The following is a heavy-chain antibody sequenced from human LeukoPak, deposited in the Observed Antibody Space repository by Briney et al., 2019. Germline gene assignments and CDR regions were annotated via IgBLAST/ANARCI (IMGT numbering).Heavy chain of an antibody. CDR2: LSDGGVRI. J-gene: IGHJ4*02. CDR1: GFTIRNYG. CDR3: ANTHCDSSPIVWNF. D-gene: IGHD6-6*01. Sequence: LPGGSLRLSCIASGFTIRNYGMSWVRQAPGKGLEWVSGLSDGGVRIFYADSVKGRFTISRDNSKNTLYLQMDSLRAEDTAVYYCANTHCDSSPIVWNFWGQGTLVTVSS. V-gene: IGHV3-23*01.